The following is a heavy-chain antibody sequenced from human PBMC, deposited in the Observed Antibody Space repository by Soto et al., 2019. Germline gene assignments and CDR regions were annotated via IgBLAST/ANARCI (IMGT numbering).Heavy chain of an antibody. Sequence: QVQLQESGPGLVKPSETLSLTCTVSGGSISRYYWSWIRQPPGKGLEWIGYIYYSGSTNYNPSLKSRVTISVDKSKTQFSLKLSSVTAADTAVYYCAREGTTVDIYYYYGMDVWGQGTTVTVSS. CDR3: AREGTTVDIYYYYGMDV. CDR1: GGSISRYY. D-gene: IGHD1-1*01. V-gene: IGHV4-59*01. J-gene: IGHJ6*02. CDR2: IYYSGST.